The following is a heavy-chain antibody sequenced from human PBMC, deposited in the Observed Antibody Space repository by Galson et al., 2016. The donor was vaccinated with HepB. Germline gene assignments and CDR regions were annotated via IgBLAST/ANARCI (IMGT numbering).Heavy chain of an antibody. CDR3: AKDPRWLQQGFKYYFDY. CDR1: GFSFSKVW. Sequence: SLRLSCATSGFSFSKVWMSWVRQAPGKGLEWVAVISYDGSNKYYGDSVKGRFTISRDNSKNTLYLQMNSLRAEDTAVYYCAKDPRWLQQGFKYYFDYWGQGTLVTVSS. V-gene: IGHV3-30*18. J-gene: IGHJ4*02. CDR2: ISYDGSNK. D-gene: IGHD5-24*01.